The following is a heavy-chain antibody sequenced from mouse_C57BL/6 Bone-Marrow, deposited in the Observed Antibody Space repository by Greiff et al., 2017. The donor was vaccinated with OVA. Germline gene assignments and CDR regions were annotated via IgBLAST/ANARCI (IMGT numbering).Heavy chain of an antibody. V-gene: IGHV1-19*01. CDR3: ARQLRLEYAMDY. D-gene: IGHD3-2*02. CDR1: GYTFTDYY. Sequence: VQLKESGPVLVKPGASVKMSCKASGYTFTDYYMNWVKQSHGKSLEWIGVINPYNGGTSYNQKFKGKATLTVDKSSSTAYMELNSLTSEDSAVYYCARQLRLEYAMDYWGQGTSVTVSS. CDR2: INPYNGGT. J-gene: IGHJ4*01.